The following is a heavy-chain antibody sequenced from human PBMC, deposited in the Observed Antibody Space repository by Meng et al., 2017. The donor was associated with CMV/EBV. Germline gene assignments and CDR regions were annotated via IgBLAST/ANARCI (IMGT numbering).Heavy chain of an antibody. CDR2: IKQDGSEK. D-gene: IGHD2-2*01. CDR3: ARDRVKYQLLSHYYYGMDV. J-gene: IGHJ6*02. Sequence: GESLKISCAASGFTFSSYWMSWVRQAPGKGLEWVANIKQDGSEKYYVDSVKGRFTISGDNAKSSLYLQMNSLRAEDTAVHYCARDRVKYQLLSHYYYGMDVWGQGTTVTVSS. V-gene: IGHV3-7*01. CDR1: GFTFSSYW.